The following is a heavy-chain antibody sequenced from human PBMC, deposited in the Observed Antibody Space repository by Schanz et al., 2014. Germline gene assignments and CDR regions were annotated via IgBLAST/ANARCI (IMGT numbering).Heavy chain of an antibody. J-gene: IGHJ5*02. Sequence: EVQLAESGGGLVQPGGSLRLSCAASTFTFSSDWMSWVRQAPGKGLEWVANIKKDGSEKYYVDSVKGRFTISRDNAKNSLFLQMNSLRPEDTAVYYCARGRVLESWGQGTLVTVSS. CDR2: IKKDGSEK. V-gene: IGHV3-7*01. CDR3: ARGRVLES. CDR1: TFTFSSDW. D-gene: IGHD1-1*01.